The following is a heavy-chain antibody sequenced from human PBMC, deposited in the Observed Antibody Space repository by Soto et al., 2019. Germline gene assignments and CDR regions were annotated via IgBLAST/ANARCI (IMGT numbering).Heavy chain of an antibody. V-gene: IGHV4-39*01. Sequence: QLQLQESGPGLVKPSETLSLTCTVSGGSISSSSYYWGWIRQPPGKGLEWIASMYYSGSTYYNPSLKSRVTISVDTSKKQCSLKLSSVTAADSAVYYCARNLAAAELDYWGQGTLVTVSS. CDR3: ARNLAAAELDY. J-gene: IGHJ4*02. CDR1: GGSISSSSYY. D-gene: IGHD6-13*01. CDR2: MYYSGST.